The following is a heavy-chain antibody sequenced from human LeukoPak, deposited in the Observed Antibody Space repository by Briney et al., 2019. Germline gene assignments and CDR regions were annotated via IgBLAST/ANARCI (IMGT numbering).Heavy chain of an antibody. CDR1: GGSFSGYY. J-gene: IGHJ4*02. Sequence: SETLSLTCAVYGGSFSGYYWSWIRQPPGKGLEWIGEINHSGSTSYNPSLKSRVTISVDTSKNQFSLKLSSVTAADTAVYYCARAYGITGRVNFDYWGQGTLVTVSS. V-gene: IGHV4-34*01. CDR2: INHSGST. D-gene: IGHD3-10*01. CDR3: ARAYGITGRVNFDY.